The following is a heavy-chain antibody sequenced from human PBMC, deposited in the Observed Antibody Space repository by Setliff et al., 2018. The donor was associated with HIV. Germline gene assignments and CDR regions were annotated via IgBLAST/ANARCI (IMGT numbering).Heavy chain of an antibody. Sequence: PGESLKISCAASGFTFSSYSMNWVRQAPGKGLEWVSSISSSSSYIYYADSVKGRFTISRDNAKHSLYLQMNSLRAEDTAVYYCARVYSEKFDPWGQGTLVTVSS. D-gene: IGHD1-26*01. CDR3: ARVYSEKFDP. J-gene: IGHJ5*02. V-gene: IGHV3-21*01. CDR1: GFTFSSYS. CDR2: ISSSSSYI.